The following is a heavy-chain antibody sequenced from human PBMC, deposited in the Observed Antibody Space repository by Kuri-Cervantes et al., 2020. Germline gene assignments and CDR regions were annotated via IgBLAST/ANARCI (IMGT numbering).Heavy chain of an antibody. V-gene: IGHV5-51*01. CDR1: GYSFTNSW. Sequence: GESLKISCKGSGYSFTNSWIGWVRQMPGKGLEWMGIIYPADSDTRYSPSFQGQVTISADRSIAAAYLQWSSLKASDTAMYYCARRMGYGGNYYLDYWGPGTLVTVSS. D-gene: IGHD4-23*01. J-gene: IGHJ4*02. CDR3: ARRMGYGGNYYLDY. CDR2: IYPADSDT.